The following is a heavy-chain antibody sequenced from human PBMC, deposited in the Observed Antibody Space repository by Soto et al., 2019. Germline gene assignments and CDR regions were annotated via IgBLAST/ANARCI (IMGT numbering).Heavy chain of an antibody. CDR3: ARSSWYQNWFDP. D-gene: IGHD6-13*01. CDR2: IYYSGST. V-gene: IGHV4-59*01. CDR1: GGSISSYY. Sequence: SETLSLTCTVSGGSISSYYWSWIRQPPGKGLEWIGYIYYSGSTNYNPSLKSRVTISVDTSKNQFSLKLSSVTAADTVVYYCARSSWYQNWFDPWGQGTLVTVSS. J-gene: IGHJ5*02.